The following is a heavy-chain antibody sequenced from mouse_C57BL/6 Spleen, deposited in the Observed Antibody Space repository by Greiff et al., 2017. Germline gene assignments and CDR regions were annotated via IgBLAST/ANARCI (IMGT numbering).Heavy chain of an antibody. CDR2: IRNKANNHAT. V-gene: IGHV6-6*01. CDR1: GFTFSDAW. CDR3: TRSPLYYDYDGWYFDV. Sequence: EVQVVESGGGLVQPGGSMKLSCAASGFTFSDAWMDWVRQSPEKGLEWVAEIRNKANNHATYYAESVKGRFTISRDDSKSSVYLQMNSLRAEDTGIYYCTRSPLYYDYDGWYFDVWGTGTTVTVSS. D-gene: IGHD2-4*01. J-gene: IGHJ1*03.